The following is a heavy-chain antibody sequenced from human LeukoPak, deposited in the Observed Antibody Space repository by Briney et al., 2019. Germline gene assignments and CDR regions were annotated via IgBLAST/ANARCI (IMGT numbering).Heavy chain of an antibody. CDR3: AGYMGAATDNWFDP. CDR1: GYSISSGYY. J-gene: IGHJ5*02. V-gene: IGHV4-38-2*02. D-gene: IGHD6-13*01. CDR2: MYHSGST. Sequence: SETLSLTCTVSGYSISSGYYWGWIRQPPGKGLEWIGSMYHSGSTYYNPSLKSRVTISLDTSKNQFSLKLSSVTAADTAVYYCAGYMGAATDNWFDPWGQGNLVTVSS.